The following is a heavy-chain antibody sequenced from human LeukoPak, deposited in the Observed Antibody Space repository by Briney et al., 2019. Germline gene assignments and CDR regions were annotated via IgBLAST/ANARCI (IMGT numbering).Heavy chain of an antibody. D-gene: IGHD2-8*01. V-gene: IGHV1-3*01. CDR2: INAGNGNT. J-gene: IGHJ5*02. CDR3: ARVGVLNWFDP. Sequence: ASVKVSCKASGYTFTSYAMHWVRQAPGQRLEWMGWINAGNGNTKYSQKFQGRVTITRDTSASTAYMELSSLRSEDTAMYYCARVGVLNWFDPWGQGTLVTVSS. CDR1: GYTFTSYA.